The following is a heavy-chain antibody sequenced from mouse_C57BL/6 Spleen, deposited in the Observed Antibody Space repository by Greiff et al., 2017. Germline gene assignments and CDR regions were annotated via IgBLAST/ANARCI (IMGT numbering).Heavy chain of an antibody. V-gene: IGHV1-69*01. CDR3: ARATTVVADFDY. J-gene: IGHJ2*01. CDR1: GYTFTSYW. CDR2: IAPSDSYT. Sequence: QVQLQQPGAELVMPGASVKLSCKASGYTFTSYWMHWVKQRPGQGLEWIGEIAPSDSYTNYNQKFKGKSTLTVDKSSSTAYMQLSSLTSEDSAVYYCARATTVVADFDYWGQGTTLTVSS. D-gene: IGHD1-1*01.